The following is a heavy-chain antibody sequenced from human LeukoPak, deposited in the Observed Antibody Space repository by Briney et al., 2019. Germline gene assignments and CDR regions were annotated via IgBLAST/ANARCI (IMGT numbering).Heavy chain of an antibody. CDR1: GYTFTSYG. CDR3: ARDLGPILGAYFDY. CDR2: ISAYNGNT. Sequence: ASVTVSCKPSGYTFTSYGISWVRQAPGQGLEWMGWISAYNGNTNYAQKLQGRVTITTDTSTSKAYMELKSLRSEDTAVYYCARDLGPILGAYFDYWGQGTLVIVSS. V-gene: IGHV1-18*01. J-gene: IGHJ4*02. D-gene: IGHD1-26*01.